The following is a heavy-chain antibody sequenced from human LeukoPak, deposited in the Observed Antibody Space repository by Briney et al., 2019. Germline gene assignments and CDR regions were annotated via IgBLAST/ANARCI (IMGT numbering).Heavy chain of an antibody. J-gene: IGHJ4*02. CDR3: AKGGWSATSDFDY. D-gene: IGHD3-3*01. V-gene: IGHV3-66*01. Sequence: GGSLRLPCAASGFTVGSNYMSWVRQAPGKGLEWVSIIYRGGSTNYADSVKGRFTISRDTSKNTLYLQLNSLRAEDTAVYYCAKGGWSATSDFDYWGQGPVTLVSS. CDR2: IYRGGST. CDR1: GFTVGSNY.